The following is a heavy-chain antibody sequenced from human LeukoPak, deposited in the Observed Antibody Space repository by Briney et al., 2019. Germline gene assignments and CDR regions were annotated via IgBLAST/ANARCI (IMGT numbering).Heavy chain of an antibody. CDR1: GFTFSSYA. CDR2: ISYDGSNK. CDR3: ARSFTAMATYFDY. V-gene: IGHV3-30-3*01. D-gene: IGHD5-18*01. Sequence: GGPLRLSCAASGFTFSSYAMHWVRQAPGKGLEWVAVISYDGSNKYYADSVKGRFTISRDNSKNTLYLQMNSLRAEDTAVYYCARSFTAMATYFDYWGQGTLVTVSS. J-gene: IGHJ4*02.